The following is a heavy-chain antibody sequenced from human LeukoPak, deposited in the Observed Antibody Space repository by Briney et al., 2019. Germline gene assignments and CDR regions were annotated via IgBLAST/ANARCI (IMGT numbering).Heavy chain of an antibody. CDR1: GFTFSSYW. V-gene: IGHV3-74*01. CDR3: ARDATYGYFADYDY. J-gene: IGHJ4*02. D-gene: IGHD3-22*01. Sequence: PGGSLRLSCAASGFTFSSYWMHWVRQAPGKGLVWVSRINSDGSSTSYADSVKGRFTISRDNAKDTLYLQMNSLRAEDTAVYYCARDATYGYFADYDYWGQGTLVTVSS. CDR2: INSDGSST.